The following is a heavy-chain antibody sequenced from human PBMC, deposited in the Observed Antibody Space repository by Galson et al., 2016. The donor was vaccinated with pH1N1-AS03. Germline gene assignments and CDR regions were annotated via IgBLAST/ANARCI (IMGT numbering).Heavy chain of an antibody. CDR2: IYYTGST. J-gene: IGHJ4*02. D-gene: IGHD2-21*01. Sequence: SETLSLTCTFSSASISSYYLSWIRQPPGKGLEWIGYIYYTGSTYYNPSLKSRATISVDTSKNQFSLKLSSVTAADTAVYYCARWGLELPLDYWGQGTLVTVSS. V-gene: IGHV4-59*08. CDR3: ARWGLELPLDY. CDR1: SASISSYY.